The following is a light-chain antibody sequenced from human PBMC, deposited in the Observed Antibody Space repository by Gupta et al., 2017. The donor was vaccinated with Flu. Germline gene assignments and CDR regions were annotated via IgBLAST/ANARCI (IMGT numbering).Light chain of an antibody. J-gene: IGLJ2*01. V-gene: IGLV2-14*01. CDR1: SIDVGGYNF. CDR3: SSYTSSTILV. Sequence: SITISCTGISIDVGGYNFVSWYQQYPGKAPKLLIYEVSNRPSGISNRFSGSMSVNTASLTISGLQAEDEADYFCSSYTSSTILVFGGGTKVTVL. CDR2: EVS.